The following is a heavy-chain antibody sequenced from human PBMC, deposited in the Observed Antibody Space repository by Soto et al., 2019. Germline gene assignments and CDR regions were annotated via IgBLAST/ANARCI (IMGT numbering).Heavy chain of an antibody. CDR2: ISYDGSNK. Sequence: VGSLRLACAAPGFPFSSYAMHGVRQAPGKGLEWVAVISYDGSNKYYADSVKGRFTISRDNSKNTLYLQMNSLRAEDTAVYYCARDITYYDFWSGYYSSFDYYGMDVWGQGTTVTVSS. J-gene: IGHJ6*02. V-gene: IGHV3-30-3*01. CDR1: GFPFSSYA. D-gene: IGHD3-3*01. CDR3: ARDITYYDFWSGYYSSFDYYGMDV.